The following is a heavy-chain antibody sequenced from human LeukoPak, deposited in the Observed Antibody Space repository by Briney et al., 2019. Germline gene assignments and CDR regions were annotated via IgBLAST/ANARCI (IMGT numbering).Heavy chain of an antibody. Sequence: ASVKVSCKASGYTFTSYDINWVRQATGQGLEWMGWMNPNSGNTGYAQKFQGRVTMTRNTSISTAYMELSSLRSEDTAVYYCARVGRGVLLWFGELYYWGQGTLVTVSS. D-gene: IGHD3-10*01. CDR2: MNPNSGNT. V-gene: IGHV1-8*01. CDR1: GYTFTSYD. J-gene: IGHJ4*02. CDR3: ARVGRGVLLWFGELYY.